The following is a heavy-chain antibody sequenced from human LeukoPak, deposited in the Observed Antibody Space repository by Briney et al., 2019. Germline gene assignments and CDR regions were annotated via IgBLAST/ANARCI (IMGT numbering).Heavy chain of an antibody. CDR3: ARSAAGLDY. D-gene: IGHD6-25*01. CDR1: GFTFSSYG. CDR2: IKPDGSEK. Sequence: GGSLRLSCAASGFTFSSYGMHWVRQAPGKGLEWVANIKPDGSEKYYVDSVKGRFTISKDNAKNSLYLQMNSLRVEDTAMYYCARSAAGLDYWGQGTLVTVSS. J-gene: IGHJ4*02. V-gene: IGHV3-7*01.